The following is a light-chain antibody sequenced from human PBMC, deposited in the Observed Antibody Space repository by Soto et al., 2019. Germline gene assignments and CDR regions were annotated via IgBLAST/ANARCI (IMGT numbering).Light chain of an antibody. V-gene: IGKV1-9*01. CDR2: ASS. J-gene: IGKJ1*01. Sequence: IQLTQSPSSLSASVGDGVTVTCRASQGIGTYLVWYQQKSGKAPTVLIYASSTLQTGVPSRFSGSGSGTDFSLTISSLHPEDVATYYCQQVDSYPRTFGQGTKVDIK. CDR1: QGIGTY. CDR3: QQVDSYPRT.